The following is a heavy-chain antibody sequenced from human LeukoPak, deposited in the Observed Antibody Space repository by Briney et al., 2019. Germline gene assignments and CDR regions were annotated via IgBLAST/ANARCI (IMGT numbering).Heavy chain of an antibody. CDR1: GFTFTTSA. V-gene: IGHV1-58*01. CDR3: VAGLPSKIRGAAPYYYYGMDV. CDR2: IGVGSGIT. J-gene: IGHJ6*04. Sequence: SLSVSSTASGFTFTTSAVKWGRQARGQRREWIGWIGVGSGITNYAQKFQQRVTLTRNMPTSTAYMELSSLRSEDTAVYYCVAGLPSKIRGAAPYYYYGMDVWGKGTTVTVSS. D-gene: IGHD3-10*01.